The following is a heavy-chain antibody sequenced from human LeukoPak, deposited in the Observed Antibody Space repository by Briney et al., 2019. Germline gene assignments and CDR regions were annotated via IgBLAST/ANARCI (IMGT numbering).Heavy chain of an antibody. J-gene: IGHJ4*02. V-gene: IGHV3-21*01. CDR1: GFTFSTYS. CDR2: ISSSGSYI. CDR3: AKLSDYYDSSGYSDY. Sequence: PGGSLRLSCAASGFTFSTYSMNWVRQAPGRGLEWVSSISSSGSYIYYADSVKGRFTISRDNAKNSLYLQMNSLRADDTAVYYCAKLSDYYDSSGYSDYWGQGTLVTVSP. D-gene: IGHD3-22*01.